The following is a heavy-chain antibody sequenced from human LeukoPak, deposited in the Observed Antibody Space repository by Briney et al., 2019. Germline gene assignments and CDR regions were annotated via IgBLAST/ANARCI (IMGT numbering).Heavy chain of an antibody. D-gene: IGHD2/OR15-2a*01. CDR3: ARDFYGDDGHHPFDY. CDR1: VGSISNYY. V-gene: IGHV4-4*07. Sequence: SETLSLTCSVSVGSISNYYWNWLRQPAGKGLEWIGRIYASGSTNYNPSLKSRVTISMDKSKNHFSLNLKSVTAAYTAFYYCARDFYGDDGHHPFDYWGQGIQVTVSS. J-gene: IGHJ4*02. CDR2: IYASGST.